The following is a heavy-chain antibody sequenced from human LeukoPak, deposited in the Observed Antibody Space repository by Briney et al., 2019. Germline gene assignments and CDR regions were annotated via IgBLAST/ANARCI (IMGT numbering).Heavy chain of an antibody. J-gene: IGHJ6*02. V-gene: IGHV1-69*04. CDR1: GGTFSSYA. CDR3: ARDEYGSGSYYNIKDPYYYYYGMDV. D-gene: IGHD3-10*01. Sequence: KVSCKASGGTFSSYAISWVRQAPGQGLEWMGRIIPILGIANYAQKFQGRVTITADKSTSTAYMELSSLRSEDTAVYYCARDEYGSGSYYNIKDPYYYYYGMDVWGQGTTVTVSS. CDR2: IIPILGIA.